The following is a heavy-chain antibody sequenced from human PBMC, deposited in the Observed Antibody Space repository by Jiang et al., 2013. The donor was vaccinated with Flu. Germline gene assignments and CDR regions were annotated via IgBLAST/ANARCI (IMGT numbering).Heavy chain of an antibody. Sequence: LLKPSETLSLTCAVYGGSFSGYYWSWIRQPPGKGLEWIGEINHSGSTNYNPSLKSRVTISVDTSKNQFSLKLSSVTAADTAVYYCARGTVTTLYYFDYWGQGTLVTVSS. V-gene: IGHV4-34*01. J-gene: IGHJ4*02. CDR1: GGSFSGYY. CDR2: INHSGST. CDR3: ARGTVTTLYYFDY. D-gene: IGHD4-17*01.